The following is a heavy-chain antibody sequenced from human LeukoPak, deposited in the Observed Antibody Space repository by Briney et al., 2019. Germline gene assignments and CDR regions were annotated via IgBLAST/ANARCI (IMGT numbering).Heavy chain of an antibody. V-gene: IGHV3-11*01. D-gene: IGHD2/OR15-2a*01. CDR3: ARRGNMSSHAFDI. CDR1: GFSFSDSY. J-gene: IGHJ3*02. Sequence: KPGGSLRLSCAASGFSFSDSYMSWIRQAPGHGLEWLSYIKSSDTSTFYADSVKGRFTVSRDNAKNSLYLQMNSLRAEDTAVYYCARRGNMSSHAFDIWGQGTVVTVSS. CDR2: IKSSDTST.